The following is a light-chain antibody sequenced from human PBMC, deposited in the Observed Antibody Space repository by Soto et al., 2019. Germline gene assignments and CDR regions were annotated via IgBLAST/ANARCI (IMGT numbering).Light chain of an antibody. CDR2: AAS. J-gene: IGKJ4*01. CDR1: QSISSY. CDR3: QQSYSTPFT. Sequence: DLQMTQSPSSLSASVGDRVTITCRASQSISSYLNWYQQKPGKAPKVLIYAASSLQSGVPSRFSGSGSGTDFTLTISSLQPEDFATYYCQQSYSTPFTFGGGTKVEIK. V-gene: IGKV1-39*01.